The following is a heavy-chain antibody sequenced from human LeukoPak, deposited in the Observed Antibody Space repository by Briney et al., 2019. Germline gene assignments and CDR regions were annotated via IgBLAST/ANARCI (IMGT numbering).Heavy chain of an antibody. Sequence: VASVKVSCKASGYTFTSYDINWVRQATGQGLEWMGWMNPNNGNTDYAQKFQGRVTLTRNTSISTAYMELSSLRSEDTAMYYCTRGGPVAGTHKYFQHWGQGTLVTVSS. CDR3: TRGGPVAGTHKYFQH. V-gene: IGHV1-8*01. J-gene: IGHJ1*01. CDR1: GYTFTSYD. CDR2: MNPNNGNT. D-gene: IGHD6-19*01.